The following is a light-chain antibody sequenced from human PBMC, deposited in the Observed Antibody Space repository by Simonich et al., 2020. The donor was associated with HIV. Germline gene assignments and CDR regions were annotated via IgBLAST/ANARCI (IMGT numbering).Light chain of an antibody. CDR3: QQSYVTLLT. V-gene: IGKV1-39*01. J-gene: IGKJ4*01. CDR1: QDISNY. CDR2: DAS. Sequence: DIQMTQSPSSLSASVGDRVTITCQASQDISNYLNWYQQKPGKAPKLLIYDASNLETGVPSRFSDDGSGTDFTLTITSLQPEDFATYYCQQSYVTLLTFGGGTKVEIK.